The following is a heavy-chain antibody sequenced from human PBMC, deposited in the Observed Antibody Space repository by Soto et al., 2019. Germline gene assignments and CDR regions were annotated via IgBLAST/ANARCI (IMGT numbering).Heavy chain of an antibody. CDR3: ARFDTRTGYSSSYYFDY. V-gene: IGHV4-61*01. Sequence: SETLSLTCTVSGGSVSSGSYYWSWLRQPPGKGLEWIVYIYYSGSTNYNPSLKCRVTISGATSKNQFSLKLSSVTAADTAVDYCARFDTRTGYSSSYYFDYWGQGTLVTVSS. CDR2: IYYSGST. CDR1: GGSVSSGSYY. J-gene: IGHJ4*02. D-gene: IGHD6-13*01.